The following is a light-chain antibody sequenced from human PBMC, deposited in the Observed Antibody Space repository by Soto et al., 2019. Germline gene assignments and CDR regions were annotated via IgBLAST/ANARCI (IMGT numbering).Light chain of an antibody. J-gene: IGKJ4*01. CDR2: GAS. V-gene: IGKV3-15*01. CDR3: QQYNNFLT. Sequence: EIVMTQSPATLSVSPGERATLSCRASQSVSSNLAWYQQKPGQAPRLLIYGASTRATGIPARFSGSGSGTEFTLTISSLRSEDFAVYYCQQYNNFLTFGGGTKVEIK. CDR1: QSVSSN.